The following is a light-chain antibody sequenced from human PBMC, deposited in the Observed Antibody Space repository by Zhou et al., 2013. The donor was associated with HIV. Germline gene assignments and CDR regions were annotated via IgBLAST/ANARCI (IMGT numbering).Light chain of an antibody. CDR3: QQSYTTPPWT. J-gene: IGKJ1*01. CDR1: QTISSY. V-gene: IGKV1-39*01. CDR2: TAS. Sequence: DIQMTQSPSSLSASVGDRVTITCRASQTISSYLNWYQQRPGKAPNLLIYTASSLHFGVPSRFSGSGSGTHFTLTISSLQPEDFATYYCQQSYTTPPWTFGQGTKVEI.